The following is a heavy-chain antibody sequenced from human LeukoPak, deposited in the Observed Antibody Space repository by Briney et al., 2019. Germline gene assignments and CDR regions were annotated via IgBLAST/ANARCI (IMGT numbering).Heavy chain of an antibody. J-gene: IGHJ4*02. CDR1: GFTFSDYY. CDR2: ISSSSNYT. D-gene: IGHD3-22*01. CDR3: ARGGDSSGNPY. V-gene: IGHV3-11*06. Sequence: PGGSLRLSCAASGFTFSDYYMSWIRQAPGKGLEWVSYISSSSNYTNYADSVKGRFTISRDNAKNSLYLQMNSLRAEDTAVYYCARGGDSSGNPYWGQGTLVTVSS.